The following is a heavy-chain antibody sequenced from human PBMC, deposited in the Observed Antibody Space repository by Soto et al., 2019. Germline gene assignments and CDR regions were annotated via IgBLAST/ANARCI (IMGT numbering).Heavy chain of an antibody. CDR1: GGSISSSSYY. CDR2: IYYSGST. Sequence: PSETLSLTCTVSGGSISSSSYYWGWIRQPPGKGLEWIGSIYYSGSTYYNPSLKSRVTISVDTSKNQFSLKLSSVTAADTAVYYCAVLSLGYMDAWGKGTTVTVSS. V-gene: IGHV4-39*01. CDR3: AVLSLGYMDA. D-gene: IGHD1-26*01. J-gene: IGHJ6*03.